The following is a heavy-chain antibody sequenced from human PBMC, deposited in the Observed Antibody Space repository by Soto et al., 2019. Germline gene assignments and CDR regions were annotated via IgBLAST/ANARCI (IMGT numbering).Heavy chain of an antibody. CDR1: GYPVTAYY. CDR2: INPATGAA. V-gene: IGHV1-2*02. CDR3: ARGGGVGVAGSAAFDM. Sequence: QLHLVQSGAVVKKPGASVTVSCSASGYPVTAYYMHWVRQAPGRGLEWMGGINPATGAAKYTPTFPGRVTMTRDTSTSTVFMELSGLTSEDTAVFYCARGGGVGVAGSAAFDMWGQGTWVTVSS. D-gene: IGHD3-3*01. J-gene: IGHJ3*02.